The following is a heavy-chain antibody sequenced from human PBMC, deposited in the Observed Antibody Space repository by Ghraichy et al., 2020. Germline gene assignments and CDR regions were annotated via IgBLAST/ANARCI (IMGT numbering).Heavy chain of an antibody. D-gene: IGHD5-18*01. J-gene: IGHJ6*02. V-gene: IGHV4-61*02. Sequence: SQTLSLTCTVSGGSISSGSYYWSWIRQPAGKGLEWIGRIYTSGSTNYNPSLKSRVTISVDTSKNQFSLKLSSVTAADTAVYYCARGGYSYGWNYYGMDVWGQGTTVTVSS. CDR3: ARGGYSYGWNYYGMDV. CDR1: GGSISSGSYY. CDR2: IYTSGST.